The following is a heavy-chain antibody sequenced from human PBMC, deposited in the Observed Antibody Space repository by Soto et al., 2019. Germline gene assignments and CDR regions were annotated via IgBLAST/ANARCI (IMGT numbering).Heavy chain of an antibody. CDR3: ASSSGSYYSYYYYGMDV. CDR1: GGSISSGGYS. CDR2: IYHSGST. D-gene: IGHD3-10*01. Sequence: SETVSLTCAVSGGSISSGGYSWSWIRQPPGKGLEWIGYIYHSGSTYYNPSLKSRVTISVDRSKNQFSLKLSSVTAADTAVYYCASSSGSYYSYYYYGMDVWGQGTTVTVSS. V-gene: IGHV4-30-2*01. J-gene: IGHJ6*02.